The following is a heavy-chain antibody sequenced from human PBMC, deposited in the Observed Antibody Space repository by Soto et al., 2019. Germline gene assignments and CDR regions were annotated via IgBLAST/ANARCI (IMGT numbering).Heavy chain of an antibody. V-gene: IGHV3-23*01. CDR3: AKGRTYNYANYFDP. D-gene: IGHD1-1*01. J-gene: IGHJ5*02. CDR2: MSGSGDNT. Sequence: EVQLLESGGDLVQPGGSLRLSCAASGFTFSSYAMSWVRQAPGKGPEWVSSMSGSGDNTYYADSVKGRFIISSDNSQNTLYLQMSSLRVDDTAVYSCAKGRTYNYANYFDPWGQGTLVTVSS. CDR1: GFTFSSYA.